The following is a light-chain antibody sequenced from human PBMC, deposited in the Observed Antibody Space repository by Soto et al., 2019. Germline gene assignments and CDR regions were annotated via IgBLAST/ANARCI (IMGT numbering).Light chain of an antibody. CDR1: QTISSW. Sequence: QLTQSPSSLSASVGDRVTITCRASQTISSWLAWYQQKPGKAPKLLIYKASTLKSGVPSRFSGSGSGTEFTLTIRSLQPDDFATYYCQHYNSYSEAFGQGTKVDI. CDR3: QHYNSYSEA. V-gene: IGKV1-5*03. J-gene: IGKJ1*01. CDR2: KAS.